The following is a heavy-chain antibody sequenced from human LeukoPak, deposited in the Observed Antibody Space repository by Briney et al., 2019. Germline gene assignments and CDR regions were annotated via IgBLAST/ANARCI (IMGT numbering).Heavy chain of an antibody. V-gene: IGHV3-21*01. CDR2: ISSSSSYI. J-gene: IGHJ4*02. D-gene: IGHD2-15*01. CDR3: ARAGRMYYFDY. Sequence: GGSLRPSCAASGFTFSSYWMSWVRQAPGKGLEWVSSISSSSSYIYYADTVKGRFTISRDNAKNSLYLQMNSLRAEDTAVYYCARAGRMYYFDYWGQGTLVTVSS. CDR1: GFTFSSYW.